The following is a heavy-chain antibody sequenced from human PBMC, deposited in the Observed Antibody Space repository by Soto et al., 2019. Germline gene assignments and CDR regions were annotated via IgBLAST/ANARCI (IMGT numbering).Heavy chain of an antibody. CDR3: ARSKTYGVLRFLEWPTLSYGMDV. D-gene: IGHD3-3*01. J-gene: IGHJ6*02. CDR2: IYYSGST. CDR1: GGSISSSSYY. V-gene: IGHV4-39*01. Sequence: SETLSLTCTVSGGSISSSSYYWGWIRQPPGKGLEWIGSIYYSGSTYYNPSLKSRVTISVDTSKNQFSLKLNSVTAADTAVYYCARSKTYGVLRFLEWPTLSYGMDVWGQGTTVTVSS.